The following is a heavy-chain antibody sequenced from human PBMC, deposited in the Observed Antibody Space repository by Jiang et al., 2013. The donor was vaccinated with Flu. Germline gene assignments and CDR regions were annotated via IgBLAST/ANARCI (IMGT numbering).Heavy chain of an antibody. CDR2: IYPGDSDT. Sequence: MPGKGLEWMGIIYPGDSDTRYSPSFQGQVTISADKSISTAYLQWSSLKASDTAMYYCARTYMVRGVIGYYYGMDVWGQGTTVTVSS. J-gene: IGHJ6*02. CDR3: ARTYMVRGVIGYYYGMDV. D-gene: IGHD3-10*01. V-gene: IGHV5-51*01.